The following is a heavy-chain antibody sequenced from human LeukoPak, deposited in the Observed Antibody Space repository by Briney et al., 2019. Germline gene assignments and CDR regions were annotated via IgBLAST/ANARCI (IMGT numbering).Heavy chain of an antibody. CDR1: GFTLSSYA. CDR2: ISGSGGST. CDR3: AKDRDYGDYNEYFQH. V-gene: IGHV3-23*01. D-gene: IGHD4-17*01. Sequence: GGSLRLSCAAPGFTLSSYAMSRVRQAPGEGLGWGSAISGSGGSTYYADSVKGRFTISRDNSKNTLYLQMNSLRAEDTAVYYCAKDRDYGDYNEYFQHWGQGTLVTVSS. J-gene: IGHJ1*01.